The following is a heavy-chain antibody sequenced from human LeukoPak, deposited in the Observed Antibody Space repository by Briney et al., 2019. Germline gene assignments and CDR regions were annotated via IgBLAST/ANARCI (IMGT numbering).Heavy chain of an antibody. CDR3: ARVGYNDYDLDY. CDR2: INEGASAK. J-gene: IGHJ4*02. Sequence: SGGSLRLSCAASSFTFSRYWMSWVRQAPGKGLEWVANINEGASAKYYVDSVKGRFTISRDNAKNSLYLQMNRLRVEDTAVYYCARVGYNDYDLDYWGQGALVTVSS. D-gene: IGHD5-12*01. V-gene: IGHV3-7*01. CDR1: SFTFSRYW.